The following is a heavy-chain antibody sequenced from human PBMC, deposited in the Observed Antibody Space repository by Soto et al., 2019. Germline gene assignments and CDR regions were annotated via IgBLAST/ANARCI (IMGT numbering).Heavy chain of an antibody. Sequence: QVQLVQSGAEVKKPGASVKVSCKASGYTFTGYYMHWVRQAPGQGLEWMGWINHNSGGTNYAEKFQGWVTMTRDTSISTAYMELSRLSSDDTAVYYCARAKWLLPYDYWGQGTLVTVSS. J-gene: IGHJ4*02. CDR3: ARAKWLLPYDY. CDR1: GYTFTGYY. D-gene: IGHD3-22*01. V-gene: IGHV1-2*04. CDR2: INHNSGGT.